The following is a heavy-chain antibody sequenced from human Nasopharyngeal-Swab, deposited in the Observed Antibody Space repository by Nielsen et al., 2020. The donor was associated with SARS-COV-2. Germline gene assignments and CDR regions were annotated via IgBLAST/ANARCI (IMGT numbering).Heavy chain of an antibody. CDR1: GFTFSSYS. V-gene: IGHV3-21*01. Sequence: GGSLRLSCAASGFTFSSYSMNWVRQAPGKGLEWVSSISSSSSYIYYADSVKGRFTISRDNAKNSLYLQMNSLRAEDTAVYYCARAHYDYVWGTYRDYWGQGTLVTVSS. D-gene: IGHD3-16*02. CDR2: ISSSSSYI. J-gene: IGHJ4*02. CDR3: ARAHYDYVWGTYRDY.